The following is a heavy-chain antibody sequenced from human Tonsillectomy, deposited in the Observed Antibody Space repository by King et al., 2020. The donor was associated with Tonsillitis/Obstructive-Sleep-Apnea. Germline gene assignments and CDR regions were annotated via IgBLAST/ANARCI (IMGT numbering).Heavy chain of an antibody. Sequence: VQLVESGGGLVKPGGSLRLSCAASGFRFNDSYMNWIRQAPGKGLEWVSFISQTNSYTHYAASVKGRFTISRDNGKNSLYLQMNSLRSEDTGVYYCARANRGDDYFFDYWGQGVLVTVSS. V-gene: IGHV3-11*05. CDR1: GFRFNDSY. D-gene: IGHD5-12*01. CDR3: ARANRGDDYFFDY. J-gene: IGHJ4*02. CDR2: ISQTNSYT.